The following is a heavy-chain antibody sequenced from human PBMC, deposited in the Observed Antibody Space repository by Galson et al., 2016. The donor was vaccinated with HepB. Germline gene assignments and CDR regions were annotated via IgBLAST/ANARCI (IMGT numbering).Heavy chain of an antibody. V-gene: IGHV4-39*01. CDR3: ARLAGHCDKASCFGNYAMGV. J-gene: IGHJ6*02. Sequence: SETLSLTCSDGSISSGGLSWGWIRQPPGKGLEWIGTVYRGRTYYNPSLEGRVTIFVDMSTDLLSLRVTSLTAADTAVYYCARLAGHCDKASCFGNYAMGVWGQGTTVTVSS. CDR1: DGSISSGGLS. CDR2: VYRGRT. D-gene: IGHD2-2*01.